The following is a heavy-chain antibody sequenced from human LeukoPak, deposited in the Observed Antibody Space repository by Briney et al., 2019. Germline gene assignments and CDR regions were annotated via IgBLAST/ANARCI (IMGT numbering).Heavy chain of an antibody. J-gene: IGHJ4*02. V-gene: IGHV3-11*01. CDR3: ARATPAALQYYFDY. Sequence: PGGSLRLSCAASGFTFSDYYMSWIRQAPGKGLEWVSYISSSGSTIYYADSVKGRFTISRGNAKNSLYLQMNSLRAEDTAVYYCARATPAALQYYFDYWGQGTLVTVSS. CDR2: ISSSGSTI. D-gene: IGHD2-2*02. CDR1: GFTFSDYY.